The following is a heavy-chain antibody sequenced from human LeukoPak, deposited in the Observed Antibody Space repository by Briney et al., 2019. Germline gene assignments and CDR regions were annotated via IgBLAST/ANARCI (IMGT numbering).Heavy chain of an antibody. Sequence: ASAKVSCKASGGSFNSYAISWVRQAPGQGLEWMGGIIPIFGTANYAQKFQGRVTIAADKSTNTAYMELSSLRSEATAVYYCARSQPLAYFDLWGRGTLVTVSS. CDR1: GGSFNSYA. CDR3: ARSQPLAYFDL. V-gene: IGHV1-69*06. CDR2: IIPIFGTA. J-gene: IGHJ2*01.